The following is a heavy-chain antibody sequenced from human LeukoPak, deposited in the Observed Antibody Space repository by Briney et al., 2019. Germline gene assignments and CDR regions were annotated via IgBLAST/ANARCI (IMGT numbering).Heavy chain of an antibody. D-gene: IGHD6-6*01. CDR2: IYYSGST. Sequence: SETLSLTCTVSGGSISSSSYYWGWIRQPPGKGLEWIGSIYYSGSTYYNPSLKSRVTISVDTSTNQFSLKLSSVTAADTAVYYCANYYSSSYDIDYWGQGTLVTVSS. CDR3: ANYYSSSYDIDY. V-gene: IGHV4-39*01. J-gene: IGHJ4*02. CDR1: GGSISSSSYY.